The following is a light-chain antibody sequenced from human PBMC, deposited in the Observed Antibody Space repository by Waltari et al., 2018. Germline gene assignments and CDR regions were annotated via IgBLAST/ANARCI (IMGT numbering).Light chain of an antibody. J-gene: IGLJ3*02. CDR3: SSYTSTWV. CDR2: DVS. Sequence: QSALTQSASVSGSPGPSITISCTGPRSHFAVFNYASWYQQHPGKAPQRMIYDVSKRPSGVSNRYSGSKSGNTASLAISGLQAEGEAYYYCSSYTSTWVFGGGTKLTVL. V-gene: IGLV2-14*01. CDR1: RSHFAVFNY.